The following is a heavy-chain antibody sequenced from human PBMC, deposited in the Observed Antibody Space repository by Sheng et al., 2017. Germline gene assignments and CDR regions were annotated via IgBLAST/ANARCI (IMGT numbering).Heavy chain of an antibody. CDR1: GFTFSSYS. D-gene: IGHD2-2*01. J-gene: IGHJ6*03. CDR2: ISSSSSTI. Sequence: EVQLVESGGGLVQPGGSLRLSCAASGFTFSSYSMNWVRQAPGKGLEWVSYISSSSSTIYYADSVKGRFTISRDNAKNSLYLQMNSLRAEDTAVYYCARREGVVVPAAKKYYYYYMDVWAKGPRSRLL. V-gene: IGHV3-48*01. CDR3: ARREGVVVPAAKKYYYYYMDV.